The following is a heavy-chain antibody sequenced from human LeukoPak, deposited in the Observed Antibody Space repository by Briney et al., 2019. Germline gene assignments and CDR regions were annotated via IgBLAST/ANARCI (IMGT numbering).Heavy chain of an antibody. D-gene: IGHD6-13*01. CDR3: ARAPGGSSWLFDY. J-gene: IGHJ4*02. Sequence: GASVKVSCKASGYTFTGYYMHWVRRAPGQGLEWMGWINPNSGGTNYAQKFQGRVTMTRDTSISTAYMELSRLRSDDTAVYYCARAPGGSSWLFDYWGQGTLVTVSS. CDR2: INPNSGGT. V-gene: IGHV1-2*02. CDR1: GYTFTGYY.